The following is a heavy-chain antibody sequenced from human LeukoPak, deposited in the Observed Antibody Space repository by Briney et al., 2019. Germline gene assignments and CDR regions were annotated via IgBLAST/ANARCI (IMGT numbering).Heavy chain of an antibody. Sequence: PGGSLRLSCVASGFTFSTYYMSWVRQAPGKGPEWITKINQDGSDRAYVDSVKGRFTISRDNAKNSLFLQMNSLRPEDTALYYCGKDLLAMAGTIGSWGQGTLVTVSS. CDR1: GFTFSTYY. CDR2: INQDGSDR. D-gene: IGHD6-19*01. J-gene: IGHJ4*02. CDR3: GKDLLAMAGTIGS. V-gene: IGHV3-7*03.